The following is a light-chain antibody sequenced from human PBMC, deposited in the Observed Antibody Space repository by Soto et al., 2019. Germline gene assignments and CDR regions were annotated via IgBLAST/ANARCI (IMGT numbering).Light chain of an antibody. J-gene: IGLJ1*01. CDR1: SSNIGNNY. CDR2: DNS. CDR3: GTWDASLSVHV. V-gene: IGLV1-51*01. Sequence: QSVLTQPPSVSAAPGQKVTISCFGTSSNIGNNYVSWYQQLPGTAPKLLIYDNSKRPSGIPDRFSGSKSGTSATLGITGLQTGDEADYYCGTWDASLSVHVFGTGTKVTVL.